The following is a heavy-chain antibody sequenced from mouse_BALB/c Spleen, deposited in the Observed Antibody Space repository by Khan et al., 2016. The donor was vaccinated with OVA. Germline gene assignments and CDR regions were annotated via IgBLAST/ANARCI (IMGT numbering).Heavy chain of an antibody. V-gene: IGHV1-4*01. J-gene: IGHJ4*01. CDR2: INPRSG. CDR3: ARRTTEYALDY. CDR1: GYTFTSHT. Sequence: VQLQQSGAELARPGASVKMSCKASGYTFTSHTMHWIKQRPGQGLEWIGYINPRSGYNQKLNDKATLTADISSSTAYMPLSSLTSEDSAVYYCARRTTEYALDYWGQGTSVTVSS. D-gene: IGHD2-14*01.